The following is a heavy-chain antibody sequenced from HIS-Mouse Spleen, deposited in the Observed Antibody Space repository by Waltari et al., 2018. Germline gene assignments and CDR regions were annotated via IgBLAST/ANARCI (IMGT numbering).Heavy chain of an antibody. J-gene: IGHJ4*02. CDR2: INPKSGGT. Sequence: QVQLVQSGAEVKKPGASVTVSCKASGYTFTGHYMHWLRQDPGQGLEWMGWINPKSGGTNYAQKFQGRVTMTRDTSISTAYMELSRLRSDDTAVYYCARVSSGGSDFDYWGQGTLVTVSS. D-gene: IGHD3-16*01. V-gene: IGHV1-2*02. CDR3: ARVSSGGSDFDY. CDR1: GYTFTGHY.